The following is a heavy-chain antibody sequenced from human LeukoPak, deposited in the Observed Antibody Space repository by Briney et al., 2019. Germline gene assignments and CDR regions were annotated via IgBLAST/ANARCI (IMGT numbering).Heavy chain of an antibody. CDR2: IYTSGST. J-gene: IGHJ3*02. Sequence: PSEALSLTFTVAGGSISSYYWSWSRPPAGKGLEWIGRIYTSGSTNYNPSLKSRVTMSVDTSKNQFSLKLSSVTAADTAVYYCARDSDVTIFGVVNAFDIWGQGTMVTVSS. V-gene: IGHV4-4*07. CDR1: GGSISSYY. D-gene: IGHD3-3*01. CDR3: ARDSDVTIFGVVNAFDI.